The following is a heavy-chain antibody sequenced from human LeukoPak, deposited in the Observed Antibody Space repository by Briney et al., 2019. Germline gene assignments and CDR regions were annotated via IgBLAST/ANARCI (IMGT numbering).Heavy chain of an antibody. CDR3: ARAPPTIRYSSSWYFYFDY. CDR2: INHSGST. V-gene: IGHV4-34*01. Sequence: PSETLSLTCAVYGGSFSGYYWSWIRQPPGKGLEWIGEINHSGSTNYNPSLKSRVTISVDTSKNQFSLKLSSVTAADTAVYYCARAPPTIRYSSSWYFYFDYWGQGTLVTVSS. J-gene: IGHJ4*02. CDR1: GGSFSGYY. D-gene: IGHD6-13*01.